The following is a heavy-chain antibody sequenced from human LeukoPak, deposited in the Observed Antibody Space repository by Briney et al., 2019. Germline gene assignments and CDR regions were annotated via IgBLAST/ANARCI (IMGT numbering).Heavy chain of an antibody. CDR3: ARLVKRVLLPPLQRYNWFDP. V-gene: IGHV4-39*07. CDR2: IYYSGST. Sequence: SETLSLTCTVSGGSISSSSYYWGWIRQPPGTGLEWIGSIYYSGSTYYNPSLKSRVTISVDTSKNQFSLKLSSVTAADTAVYYCARLVKRVLLPPLQRYNWFDPWGQGTLVTVSS. J-gene: IGHJ5*02. D-gene: IGHD2-15*01. CDR1: GGSISSSSYY.